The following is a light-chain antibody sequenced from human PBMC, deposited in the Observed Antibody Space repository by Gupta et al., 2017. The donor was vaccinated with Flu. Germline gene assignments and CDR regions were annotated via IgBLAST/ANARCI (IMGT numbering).Light chain of an antibody. CDR1: QSISSY. CDR2: AAS. Sequence: DIQMTKSPSSLYASVRDRVTITCRASQSISSYLNWYQQKPGKAPKLLIYAASSWQRGVSSRFSGSGFGTDLDITISRRQHEDFATYYCQQSYSNPPFLFGQGTKLEIK. J-gene: IGKJ2*01. V-gene: IGKV1-39*01. CDR3: QQSYSNPPFL.